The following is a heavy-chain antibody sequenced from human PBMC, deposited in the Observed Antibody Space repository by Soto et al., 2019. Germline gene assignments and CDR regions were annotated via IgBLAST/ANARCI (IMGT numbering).Heavy chain of an antibody. CDR2: INSDGSST. J-gene: IGHJ6*02. D-gene: IGHD5-18*01. CDR1: GFTFSSYW. CDR3: AREATAMVYYYYYGMDV. Sequence: EVQLVESGGGLVQPGGSLRLSCAASGFTFSSYWMHWVRKAPGKGLVWVSRINSDGSSTSYADSVKGRFTISRDNAKNTLYLQMNSLRAEDTAVYYCAREATAMVYYYYYGMDVWGQGTTVTVSS. V-gene: IGHV3-74*01.